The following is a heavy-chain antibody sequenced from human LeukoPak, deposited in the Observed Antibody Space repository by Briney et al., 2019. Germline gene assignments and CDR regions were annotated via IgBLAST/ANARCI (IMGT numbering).Heavy chain of an antibody. J-gene: IGHJ3*02. D-gene: IGHD3-22*01. V-gene: IGHV4-31*03. CDR2: IYYSGST. CDR1: GVSISSDAYY. Sequence: PSETLSLTCTVSGVSISSDAYYWSWIRQHPGKGLEWMGYIYYSGSTYYSPSLKSRVIISIDTSKNQFSLKLSSVTAADTAVYYCARVLHYYDRSGYYSGLFDIWGQGTMVTVSS. CDR3: ARVLHYYDRSGYYSGLFDI.